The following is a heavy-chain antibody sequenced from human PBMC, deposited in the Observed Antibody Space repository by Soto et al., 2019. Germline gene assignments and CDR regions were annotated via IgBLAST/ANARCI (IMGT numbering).Heavy chain of an antibody. Sequence: GGSLRLSCAASGFTFSGYAMSWVRQAPGKGLEWVSAISGSGGSTYYADSVKGRFTISRDNSKNTLYLQMNSLRAEDTAVYYCAKSISWDYYGSGSYFAGWGQGTLVTVSS. CDR3: AKSISWDYYGSGSYFAG. D-gene: IGHD3-10*01. J-gene: IGHJ4*02. V-gene: IGHV3-23*01. CDR2: ISGSGGST. CDR1: GFTFSGYA.